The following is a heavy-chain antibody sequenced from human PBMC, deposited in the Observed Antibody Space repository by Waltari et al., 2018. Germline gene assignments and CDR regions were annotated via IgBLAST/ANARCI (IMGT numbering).Heavy chain of an antibody. V-gene: IGHV6-1*01. J-gene: IGHJ2*01. D-gene: IGHD3-10*01. Sequence: QVQLQQSGPGLVKPSQTLSLTCAISGDSVSSNSAAWNWIRQSPSRGLEWLGRTYYRSKWYNDYAVSVKSRITINPDTSKIQFSLQLNSVTPEDTAVYYCARDRVTMVRGVPLGYFDLWGRGTLVTVSS. CDR2: TYYRSKWYN. CDR1: GDSVSSNSAA. CDR3: ARDRVTMVRGVPLGYFDL.